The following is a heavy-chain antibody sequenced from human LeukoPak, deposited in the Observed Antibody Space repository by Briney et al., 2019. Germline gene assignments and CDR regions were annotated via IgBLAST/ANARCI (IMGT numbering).Heavy chain of an antibody. CDR2: ISSSSSYI. V-gene: IGHV3-21*01. CDR3: AIPRITGTRAWVY. Sequence: GGSLRLSYAASGFTLSSYSMNWVRQAPGKGLEWVSSISSSSSYIYYADSVKGRFTISRDNAKNSLYLQMNSLRAEDTAVYYCAIPRITGTRAWVYWGQGTLVTVSS. CDR1: GFTLSSYS. J-gene: IGHJ4*02. D-gene: IGHD1-7*01.